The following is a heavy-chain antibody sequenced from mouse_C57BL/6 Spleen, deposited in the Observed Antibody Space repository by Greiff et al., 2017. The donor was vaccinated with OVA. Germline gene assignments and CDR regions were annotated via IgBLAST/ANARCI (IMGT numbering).Heavy chain of an antibody. Sequence: EVKLVESGAGLVKPGGSLKLSCAASGFTFSSYAMSWVRQTPEKRLEWVAYISSGGDYIYYADTVKGRFTISRDNARNTLYLQMSSLKSEDTAMYYCTRDYDGYSLYAMDYWGQGTSVTVSS. D-gene: IGHD2-3*01. J-gene: IGHJ4*01. CDR1: GFTFSSYA. V-gene: IGHV5-9-1*02. CDR3: TRDYDGYSLYAMDY. CDR2: ISSGGDYI.